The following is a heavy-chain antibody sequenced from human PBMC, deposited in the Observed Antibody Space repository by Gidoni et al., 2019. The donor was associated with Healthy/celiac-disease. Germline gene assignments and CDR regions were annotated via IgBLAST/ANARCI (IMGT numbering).Heavy chain of an antibody. CDR1: GGSISSGDYY. CDR3: ARVVRRGALAARGVSNLDY. D-gene: IGHD6-25*01. Sequence: QVQLQESGPGLVKPSQTLSLTCTVSGGSISSGDYYWSWIRQPPGKGLEWIGYIYYSGSTYYNPSLKSRVTISVDTSKNQFSLKLSSVTAADTAVYYCARVVRRGALAARGVSNLDYWGQGTLVTVSS. V-gene: IGHV4-30-4*01. CDR2: IYYSGST. J-gene: IGHJ4*02.